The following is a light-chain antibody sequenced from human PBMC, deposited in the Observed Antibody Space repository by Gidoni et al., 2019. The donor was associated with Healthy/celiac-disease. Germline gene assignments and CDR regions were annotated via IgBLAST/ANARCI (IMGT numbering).Light chain of an antibody. CDR3: MQALQTPPWT. CDR1: QSLLHSNGYNY. V-gene: IGKV2-28*01. J-gene: IGKJ1*01. CDR2: LGS. Sequence: DIVMTQSPLSLPVTPGAPASIPCRSSQSLLHSNGYNYLDWYLQNPGQSPQLLIYLGSNRASGVPDMFSGSGSGTDFTLKISRVEAEDVGVYYCMQALQTPPWTFGQGTKVEIK.